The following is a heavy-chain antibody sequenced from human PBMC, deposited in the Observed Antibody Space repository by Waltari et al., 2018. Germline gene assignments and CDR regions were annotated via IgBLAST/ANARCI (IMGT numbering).Heavy chain of an antibody. D-gene: IGHD3-10*01. CDR2: NNHSGTT. CDR1: GGSFSGYY. J-gene: IGHJ5*02. CDR3: ARGRGYSVVVRGVDTGFCWFDP. Sequence: QVQLQQWGAGLLSPSETLSLTCAVYGGSFSGYYWTWIRQPPGKGLEGIGENNHSGTTTHTPSLKRRVTIAIDTPRNQFSLKLGAGSAADTAVYYCARGRGYSVVVRGVDTGFCWFDPWGQGTLVTVSS. V-gene: IGHV4-34*01.